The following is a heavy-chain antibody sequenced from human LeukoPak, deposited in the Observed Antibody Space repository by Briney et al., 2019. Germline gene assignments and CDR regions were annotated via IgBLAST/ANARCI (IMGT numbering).Heavy chain of an antibody. D-gene: IGHD3-3*01. CDR3: ARDFWSGSVGFDP. J-gene: IGHJ5*02. CDR1: SAAISTYF. CDR2: IYSSGST. Sequence: SETLSLTCTVSSAAISTYFWSWIRQSPGKGLEWIGYIYSSGSTKYNPSLKSRVTISVDASKNQFALTLRSLTAADTAVYYCARDFWSGSVGFDPWGQGTLVTVSS. V-gene: IGHV4-59*01.